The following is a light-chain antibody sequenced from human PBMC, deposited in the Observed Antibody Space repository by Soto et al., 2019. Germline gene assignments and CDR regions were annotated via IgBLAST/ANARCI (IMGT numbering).Light chain of an antibody. CDR3: SAWDGRLNGVV. V-gene: IGLV1-44*01. CDR1: SSNIGSNT. CDR2: SNN. J-gene: IGLJ2*01. Sequence: QSVLTQPPSASGTPGQRVTISCSGSSSNIGSNTVNWYHQLPGTAPKLLIYSNNRRPSGVADQFSGFKSGSSASLAISGLQSDDAADYYWSAWDGRLNGVVFGGGTKLTVL.